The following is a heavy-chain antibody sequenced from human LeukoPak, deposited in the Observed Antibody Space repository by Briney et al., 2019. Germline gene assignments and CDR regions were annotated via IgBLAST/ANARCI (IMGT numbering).Heavy chain of an antibody. CDR3: ARDGEGSHPNLYYGIDV. V-gene: IGHV3-66*01. Sequence: GGSLRLSCAASGFTVRSNYMNWVRQAPGKGLEWVSVFYSGGTTYYADSVKGRFTISRDNSKNTLYLQMNSLRAEDTAVYYCARDGEGSHPNLYYGIDVWGQGTTVTVSS. J-gene: IGHJ6*02. CDR1: GFTVRSNY. D-gene: IGHD2-21*01. CDR2: FYSGGTT.